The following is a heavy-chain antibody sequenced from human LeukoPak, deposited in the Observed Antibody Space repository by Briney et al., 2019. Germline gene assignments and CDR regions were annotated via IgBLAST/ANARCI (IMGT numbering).Heavy chain of an antibody. D-gene: IGHD3-22*01. J-gene: IGHJ4*02. CDR2: VSGYNGNT. V-gene: IGHV1-18*01. CDR3: AKDIHPGLDSGASCCFDY. CDR1: GYTLSRHG. Sequence: ASVKVSCKTSGYTLSRHGITWVRQAPGQGLEWMGWVSGYNGNTNYAQSVQGRVTMTTDTSTNTAYMELRSLRSDDTAVYYCAKDIHPGLDSGASCCFDYWGQGTPVTVSS.